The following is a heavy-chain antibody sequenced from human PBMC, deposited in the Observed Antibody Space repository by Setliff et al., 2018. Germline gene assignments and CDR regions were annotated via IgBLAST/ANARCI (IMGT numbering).Heavy chain of an antibody. Sequence: PGESLKISCKGSGYTFTNYWIAWVRQMPGKGLEYMGIICPADSDTTYSPSFQGQVTISADKSINTAYLQWSSLKASDTAIYYCARVGPLTDDAFDIWGQGTMVTVSS. CDR2: ICPADSDT. D-gene: IGHD1-26*01. J-gene: IGHJ3*02. CDR1: GYTFTNYW. CDR3: ARVGPLTDDAFDI. V-gene: IGHV5-51*01.